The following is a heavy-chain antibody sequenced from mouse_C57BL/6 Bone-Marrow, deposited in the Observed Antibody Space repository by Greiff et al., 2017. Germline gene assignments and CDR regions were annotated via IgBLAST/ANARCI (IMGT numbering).Heavy chain of an antibody. D-gene: IGHD2-4*01. CDR3: ARQLRAMDY. CDR2: ISDGGSYT. CDR1: GFTFSSYA. Sequence: EVKLVESGGGLVKPGGSLKLSCAASGFTFSSYAMSWVRQTPEKRLEWVATISDGGSYTYYPDNVKGRFTISRDNAKNNLYLQISHLKSEDTAMYYCARQLRAMDYWGQGTSVTVSS. V-gene: IGHV5-4*03. J-gene: IGHJ4*01.